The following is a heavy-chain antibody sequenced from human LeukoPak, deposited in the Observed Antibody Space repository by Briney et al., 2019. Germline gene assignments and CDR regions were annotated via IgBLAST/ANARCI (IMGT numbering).Heavy chain of an antibody. CDR1: GFTFSDHD. V-gene: IGHV3-11*05. D-gene: IGHD3-9*01. CDR2: ISHSSSYT. CDR3: AKDHDILTDDAFDI. J-gene: IGHJ3*02. Sequence: GGSLRLSCTASGFTFSDHDMTWIRQAPGKGLEWISYISHSSSYTNYADSVRGRFTISRDNASNSVYLQMNSLRAEDTAVYYCAKDHDILTDDAFDIWGQGTMVTVSS.